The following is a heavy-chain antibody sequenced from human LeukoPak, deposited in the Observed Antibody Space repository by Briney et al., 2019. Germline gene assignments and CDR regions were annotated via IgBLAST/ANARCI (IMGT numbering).Heavy chain of an antibody. CDR2: MNPNSGNT. Sequence: ASVKVSCKASGYTFTRYDINWVPHATGQGLEWMGWMNPNSGNTRYAQKSQGRVTMIRHTSISTAHIVLRSLRSEHTAAYYCALELSVYWGQGTLVTVSS. D-gene: IGHD3-16*02. J-gene: IGHJ4*02. CDR1: GYTFTRYD. V-gene: IGHV1-8*01. CDR3: ALELSVY.